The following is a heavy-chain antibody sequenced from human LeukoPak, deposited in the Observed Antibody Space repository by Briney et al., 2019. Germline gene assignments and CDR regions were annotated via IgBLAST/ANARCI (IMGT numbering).Heavy chain of an antibody. CDR3: ARGHRKYSSGWYIY. D-gene: IGHD6-19*01. V-gene: IGHV4-39*01. J-gene: IGHJ4*02. Sequence: SETLSLTCTVSGGSISSSSYYWGWIRQPPGKGLEWIGSIYYSGSTYYNPSLKSRVTISVDTSKYQFSLKLSSVTAADTAVYYCARGHRKYSSGWYIYWGQGTLVTVSS. CDR1: GGSISSSSYY. CDR2: IYYSGST.